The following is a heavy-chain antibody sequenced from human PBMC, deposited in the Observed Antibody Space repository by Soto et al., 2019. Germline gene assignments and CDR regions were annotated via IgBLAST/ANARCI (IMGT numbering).Heavy chain of an antibody. D-gene: IGHD3-10*01. V-gene: IGHV3-30*18. CDR3: AKDPVDSGLGEIDY. Sequence: GGSLRLSCAASGFSFSNNGMHWVRQAPGKGLEWVAIISYDGSKKYYADSVKGRFTISRDNSKNTLYLQMNSLRVEDTAIYYCAKDPVDSGLGEIDYWGQGTLVTVSS. CDR1: GFSFSNNG. J-gene: IGHJ4*02. CDR2: ISYDGSKK.